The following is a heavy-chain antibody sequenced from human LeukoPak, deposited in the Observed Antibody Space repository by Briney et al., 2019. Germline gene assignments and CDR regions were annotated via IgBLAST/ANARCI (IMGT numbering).Heavy chain of an antibody. CDR1: GFTVSSSY. J-gene: IGHJ4*02. CDR2: IYSGGNT. D-gene: IGHD2-15*01. Sequence: GGSPRLSCTASGFTVSSSYMSWVRQAPGKGLEWVSIIYSGGNTYYADSVKGRFTISRDDSKNTLLLQMDSLRAEDTAIYYCARDSGFSSYSYWGQGTLVTVSS. CDR3: ARDSGFSSYSY. V-gene: IGHV3-53*01.